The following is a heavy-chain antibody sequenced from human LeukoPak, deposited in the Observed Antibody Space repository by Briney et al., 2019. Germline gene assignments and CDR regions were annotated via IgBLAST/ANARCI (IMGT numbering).Heavy chain of an antibody. CDR1: GFTFSGYW. Sequence: PGGSLRLSCAASGFTFSGYWVHWVRQDPGKGLVWVSRINSDGSSTSYADSVKGRFTISRDYAKNTLYLQMKSLRAEDTAVYYCARGGSYSFDYWGQGTLVTVSS. J-gene: IGHJ4*02. D-gene: IGHD1-26*01. CDR2: INSDGSST. V-gene: IGHV3-74*01. CDR3: ARGGSYSFDY.